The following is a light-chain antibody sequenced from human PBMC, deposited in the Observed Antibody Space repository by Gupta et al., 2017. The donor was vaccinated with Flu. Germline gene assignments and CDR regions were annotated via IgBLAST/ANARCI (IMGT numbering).Light chain of an antibody. J-gene: IGKJ4*01. V-gene: IGKV1-33*01. CDR2: DAS. CDR3: QQYDNLHPRTLT. Sequence: DIQMTQSPSSLSASVGDRVTITCQASQDISNYLNWYQQKPGKAPKLLIYDASNLETGVPSRFSGSGSGTDFTFTISSLQPEDIATYYCQQYDNLHPRTLTFGGGTKVEIK. CDR1: QDISNY.